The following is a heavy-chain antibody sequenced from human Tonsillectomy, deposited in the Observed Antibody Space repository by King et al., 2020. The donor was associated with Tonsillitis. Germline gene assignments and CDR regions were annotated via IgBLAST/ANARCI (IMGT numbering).Heavy chain of an antibody. Sequence: VQLQESGPGLVKASETLSLTCTVSGYSISSGYYWGWIRQPPGKGLEWIGSIYYSGSTYYNPSLKSRVIISVDTSKHQFSLKLSSVTAADTAVYYCARVRGAEKDYWGQGTLVTVSS. CDR1: GYSISSGYY. J-gene: IGHJ4*02. CDR3: ARVRGAEKDY. V-gene: IGHV4-38-2*02. CDR2: IYYSGST.